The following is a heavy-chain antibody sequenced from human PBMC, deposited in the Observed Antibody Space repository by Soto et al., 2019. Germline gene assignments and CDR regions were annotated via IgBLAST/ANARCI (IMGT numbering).Heavy chain of an antibody. CDR3: AKSSSGLREYFDY. CDR1: GFTLSSYA. J-gene: IGHJ4*02. D-gene: IGHD4-17*01. V-gene: IGHV3-30-3*02. CDR2: TSYDGLNT. Sequence: GGSLRLSCAASGFTLSSYAMHWVRQAPGKGLEWVAVTSYDGLNTFYRDSVKGRFTISRDTSKNTLNLQMNSLKSEDTAVYYCAKSSSGLREYFDYWGRGTLVTVSS.